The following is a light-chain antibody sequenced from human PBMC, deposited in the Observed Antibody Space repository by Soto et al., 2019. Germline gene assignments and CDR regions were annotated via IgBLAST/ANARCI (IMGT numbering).Light chain of an antibody. J-gene: IGLJ1*01. CDR3: SSYTSSSTHNYV. V-gene: IGLV2-14*01. Sequence: QSALTQPASVSGSPGQSITISCTGTSSDVGGYNYVSWYQQHPGKAPKLMIYDVSNRPSGVSNRFSGSKSGNTASLTISGXXXXXXADYYCSSYTSSSTHNYVFGTGTKLTVL. CDR2: DVS. CDR1: SSDVGGYNY.